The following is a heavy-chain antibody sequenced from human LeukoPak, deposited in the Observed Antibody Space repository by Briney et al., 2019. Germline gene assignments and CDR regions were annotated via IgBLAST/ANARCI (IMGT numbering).Heavy chain of an antibody. V-gene: IGHV4-39*01. D-gene: IGHD3-22*01. Sequence: SETLSLTCTVSGGSISSASYFWGWIRQPPGKGLEWIGTLYYSGSTYYSASLKSRVTMSGDTSRNQFSLRLSSVNAADTAVYYCAKAGVRYSDSSALYAFDFWGPGTMVAVSS. CDR3: AKAGVRYSDSSALYAFDF. CDR2: LYYSGST. J-gene: IGHJ3*01. CDR1: GGSISSASYF.